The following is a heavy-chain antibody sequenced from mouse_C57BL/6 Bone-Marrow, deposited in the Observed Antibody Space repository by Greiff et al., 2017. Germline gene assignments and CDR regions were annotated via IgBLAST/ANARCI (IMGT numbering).Heavy chain of an antibody. CDR2: IWSGGST. CDR1: GFSLTSYG. J-gene: IGHJ4*01. V-gene: IGHV2-2*01. Sequence: QVQLKEPGPGLVQPSQSLSITCTVSGFSLTSYGVHWVRQSPGKGLEWLGVIWSGGSTDYNAAFISRLSIIQDNSKSQVFIKMNSLQADDTAIYYCAITTVYYAMDYWGQGTSVTVSS. CDR3: AITTVYYAMDY. D-gene: IGHD1-1*01.